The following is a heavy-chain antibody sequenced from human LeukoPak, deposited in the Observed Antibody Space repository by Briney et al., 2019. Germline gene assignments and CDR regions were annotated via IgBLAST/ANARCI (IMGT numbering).Heavy chain of an antibody. CDR3: ARDKWVKVGNSWLQYGMHV. CDR1: GGSFSSDDYY. D-gene: IGHD6-13*01. V-gene: IGHV4-30-4*01. Sequence: SQTLSLTCTGSGGSFSSDDYYWNWVGQPEGTGLEWVGYMYYSGRTYYNPSLKTRVVISKDKSKNQLSLILSSVTTADTAVYYCARDKWVKVGNSWLQYGMHVWGQGPTVTVSS. CDR2: MYYSGRT. J-gene: IGHJ6*02.